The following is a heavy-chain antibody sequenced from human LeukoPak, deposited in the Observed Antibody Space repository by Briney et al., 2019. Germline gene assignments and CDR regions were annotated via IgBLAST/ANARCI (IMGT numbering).Heavy chain of an antibody. CDR1: GGSISNYY. D-gene: IGHD3-22*01. J-gene: IGHJ3*02. Sequence: SETLSLTCTVSGGSISNYYWSWIRQPPGKGLEWIGYIYYSGSTNYNPSLKSRVTISVDTSKNQFSLKLSSVTAADTAVYYCAREERWPDYYDSSGADSDALDIWGQGTMVTVSS. CDR3: AREERWPDYYDSSGADSDALDI. CDR2: IYYSGST. V-gene: IGHV4-59*01.